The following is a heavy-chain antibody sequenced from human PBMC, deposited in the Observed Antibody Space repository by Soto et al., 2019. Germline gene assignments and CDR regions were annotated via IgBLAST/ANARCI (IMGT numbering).Heavy chain of an antibody. V-gene: IGHV4-31*03. D-gene: IGHD4-17*01. Sequence: QVQLQESGPGLVKPSQTLSLTCTVSGGSISSGGYYWSWIRQHPGKGLEWIGYIYYSRSTYYNPSLKSRVTXSXDXXKNQFPLKLSSVTAADTAVYYCARSPQSTVTTFAYWGQGTLVTVSS. CDR1: GGSISSGGYY. CDR3: ARSPQSTVTTFAY. CDR2: IYYSRST. J-gene: IGHJ4*02.